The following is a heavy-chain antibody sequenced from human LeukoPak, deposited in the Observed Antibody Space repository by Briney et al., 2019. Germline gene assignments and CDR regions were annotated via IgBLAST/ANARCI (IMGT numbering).Heavy chain of an antibody. J-gene: IGHJ5*02. CDR1: GYTFTSYG. V-gene: IGHV1-69*13. Sequence: SVKVSCKASGYTFTSYGISWVRQAPGQGLEWMGGIIPIFGTANYAQKFQGRVTITADESTSTAYMELSSLRSEDTAVYYCARGQGSRYLDNWFDPWGQGTLVTVSS. CDR3: ARGQGSRYLDNWFDP. CDR2: IIPIFGTA. D-gene: IGHD2-21*01.